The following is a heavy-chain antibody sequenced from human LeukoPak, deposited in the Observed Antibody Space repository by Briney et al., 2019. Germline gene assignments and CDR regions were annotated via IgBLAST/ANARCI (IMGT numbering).Heavy chain of an antibody. CDR1: GYTFTGYY. J-gene: IGHJ3*02. V-gene: IGHV1-2*06. CDR2: INPNSGGT. D-gene: IGHD2-2*01. Sequence: GASVKVSCKASGYTFTGYYMHWVRQAPGQGFEWMGRINPNSGGTNYAQKFEGRVTMTRDTSISTAYMELNRLRSDDTAVYYCARADCSTTSCLDAIDIWGQETMVTVSS. CDR3: ARADCSTTSCLDAIDI.